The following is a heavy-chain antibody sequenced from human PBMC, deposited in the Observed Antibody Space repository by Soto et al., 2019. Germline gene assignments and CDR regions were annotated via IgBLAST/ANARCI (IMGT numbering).Heavy chain of an antibody. CDR3: ARWAPTGSSGDFDY. V-gene: IGHV1-18*01. Sequence: ASVKVSCKASGYTFTSYGISLVRQAPGQGLEWMGWISAYNGNTNYAQKLQGRVTMTTDTSTSTAYMELRSLRSDDTAVYYCARWAPTGSSGDFDYWGQGTLVTVSS. D-gene: IGHD6-19*01. CDR2: ISAYNGNT. J-gene: IGHJ4*02. CDR1: GYTFTSYG.